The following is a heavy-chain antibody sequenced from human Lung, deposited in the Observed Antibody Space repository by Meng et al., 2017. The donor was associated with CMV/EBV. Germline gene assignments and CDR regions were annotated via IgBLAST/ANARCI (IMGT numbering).Heavy chain of an antibody. V-gene: IGHV1-18*01. Sequence: ASXXVSXKASGDTFTSYGFTWVRQAPGQGLEWVGWISAYNDNTNYAQRLQGRVSMTTDTTTSTAYMELRSLRSDDTAVYYCASKVEPYYYDRSGYINWGQGTLVTVSS. CDR3: ASKVEPYYYDRSGYIN. CDR2: ISAYNDNT. J-gene: IGHJ4*02. CDR1: GDTFTSYG. D-gene: IGHD3-22*01.